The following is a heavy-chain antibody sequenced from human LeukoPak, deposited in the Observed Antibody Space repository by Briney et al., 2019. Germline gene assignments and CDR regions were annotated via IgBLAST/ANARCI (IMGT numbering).Heavy chain of an antibody. D-gene: IGHD6-6*01. CDR3: ARDWPPLGTSSSSQYYFDY. CDR1: GGTFSSYA. V-gene: IGHV1-69*13. Sequence: ASVTVSCKASGGTFSSYAISWVRQAPGQGLEWMGGIIPIFGTANYAQKFQGRVTITADESTSTAYMELSSLRSEDTAVYYCARDWPPLGTSSSSQYYFDYWGQGTLVTVSS. CDR2: IIPIFGTA. J-gene: IGHJ4*02.